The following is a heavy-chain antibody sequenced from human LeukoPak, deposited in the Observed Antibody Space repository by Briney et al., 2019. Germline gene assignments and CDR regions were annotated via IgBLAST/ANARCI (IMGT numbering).Heavy chain of an antibody. CDR1: GFTFGDFA. CDR3: AKASPHYYDTSGYGGGSFDI. D-gene: IGHD3-22*01. V-gene: IGHV3-9*01. Sequence: GGSLRLSCAASGFTFGDFAMQWLRHAPGEGLEWVSGISWNSGSIAYADSVKGRFTISRNNAKNSLYLQMNSLTPEDTALYYCAKASPHYYDTSGYGGGSFDIWGQGTMVTVSS. CDR2: ISWNSGSI. J-gene: IGHJ3*02.